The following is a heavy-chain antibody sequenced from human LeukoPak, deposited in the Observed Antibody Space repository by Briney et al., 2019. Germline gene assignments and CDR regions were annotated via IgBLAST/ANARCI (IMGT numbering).Heavy chain of an antibody. Sequence: GGSLRLSCAASGFSFNNAWMCWVRQAPGKGLEWVGRIKSKTEGEATDYAAPMKGRFTISRDDSKNTLTLQINSLKTEDTGVYYCTTDGGLTTVTTYADFDYWGQGTLVTVSS. V-gene: IGHV3-15*01. D-gene: IGHD4-17*01. CDR3: TTDGGLTTVTTYADFDY. CDR1: GFSFNNAW. CDR2: IKSKTEGEAT. J-gene: IGHJ4*02.